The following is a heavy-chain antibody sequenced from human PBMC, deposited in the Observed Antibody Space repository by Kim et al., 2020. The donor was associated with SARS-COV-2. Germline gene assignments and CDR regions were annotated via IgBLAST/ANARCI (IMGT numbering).Heavy chain of an antibody. CDR3: ARHWDTAMAYDY. V-gene: IGHV4-59*08. Sequence: NYNPSLKSRVNISVDTSKNQFSLKLSSVTAADTAVYYCARHWDTAMAYDYWGQGTLVTVSS. J-gene: IGHJ4*02. D-gene: IGHD5-18*01.